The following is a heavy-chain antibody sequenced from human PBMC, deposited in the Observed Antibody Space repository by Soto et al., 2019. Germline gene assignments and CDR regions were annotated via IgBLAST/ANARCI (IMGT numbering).Heavy chain of an antibody. CDR3: ARSTPYTVTTYYFDY. CDR1: GYTFTSYY. D-gene: IGHD4-17*01. V-gene: IGHV1-46*01. Sequence: QVQLVQSGAEVKKPGASVKVSCKASGYTFTSYYMHWVRQAPGQGLEWMGIINPSGGSTSYAQKFQGRVTMTRDTSTSTVYMELSSLRSEDTAVYYCARSTPYTVTTYYFDYWGQGTLVTVSS. CDR2: INPSGGST. J-gene: IGHJ4*02.